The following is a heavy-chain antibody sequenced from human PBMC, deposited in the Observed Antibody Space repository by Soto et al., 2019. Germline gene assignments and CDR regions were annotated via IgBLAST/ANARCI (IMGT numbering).Heavy chain of an antibody. J-gene: IGHJ6*02. Sequence: PXGSLLPSCAASGYTFSSYAMSWVRQAPGKGLDCVSDISGSGGSTYYADSVKGRLTISRDNSKNPLYLEMNRLRGEDTAVYYCANSLGEVLMVYDSYYYYYYGMDVWGQGATVTVSS. CDR3: ANSLGEVLMVYDSYYYYYYGMDV. CDR1: GYTFSSYA. CDR2: ISGSGGST. V-gene: IGHV3-23*01. D-gene: IGHD2-8*01.